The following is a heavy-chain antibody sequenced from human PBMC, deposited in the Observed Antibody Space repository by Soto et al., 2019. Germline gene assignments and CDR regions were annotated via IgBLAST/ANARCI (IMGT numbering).Heavy chain of an antibody. Sequence: QVQLVQSGAEVRQPASSVKVSCKTSGGTFSSSAISWVRQAPGQGLEWMGGIVPIVDTSTYAQKFQGRVTITADESTSTAYMELSSLRSDDTAIYYCVRVVAIPGNPDNWGQVTLVTVAS. D-gene: IGHD2-15*01. V-gene: IGHV1-69*12. CDR2: IVPIVDTS. CDR1: GGTFSSSA. J-gene: IGHJ4*02. CDR3: VRVVAIPGNPDN.